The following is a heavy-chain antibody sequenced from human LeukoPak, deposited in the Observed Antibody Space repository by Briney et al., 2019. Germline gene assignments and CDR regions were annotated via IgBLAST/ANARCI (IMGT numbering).Heavy chain of an antibody. J-gene: IGHJ4*02. D-gene: IGHD6-19*01. V-gene: IGHV3-23*01. CDR2: IGGGGPTT. Sequence: GGSLRLSCAASGFTLSTYAMNWVRQAPAKGLEWVSTIGGGGPTTDYADSVKGRFTISRDNSKNTLYLQMNSLRAEDTAVYFCARGFLGGTDQYFDSWGQGTLVTVSS. CDR1: GFTLSTYA. CDR3: ARGFLGGTDQYFDS.